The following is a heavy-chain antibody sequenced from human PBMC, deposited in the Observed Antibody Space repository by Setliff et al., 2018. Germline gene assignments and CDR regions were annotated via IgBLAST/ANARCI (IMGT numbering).Heavy chain of an antibody. D-gene: IGHD2-8*01. CDR3: SRLVRYCSKTTCQTASGAEV. CDR1: GYMFRSYG. CDR2: ISAYTGNT. V-gene: IGHV1-18*04. Sequence: ASVKVSCKASGYMFRSYGINWMRQAPGQGFEWMGWISAYTGNTNYAQKLQGRVTMTTDASTNTAYMELRGLSPDDTAVYYCSRLVRYCSKTTCQTASGAEVWGQGTLVTVS. J-gene: IGHJ4*02.